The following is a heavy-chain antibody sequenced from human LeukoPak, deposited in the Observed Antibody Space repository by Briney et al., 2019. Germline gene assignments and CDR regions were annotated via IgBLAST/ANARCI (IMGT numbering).Heavy chain of an antibody. Sequence: GGSLRLSCAASGFTFSNYAMSWVRQAPGRGLEWVSAISGSGGSTYYADSVKGRFTISRDNSKNTLYLQMNSLRAEDTAVYYCAKQQGIAAAGTDYWGQETLVTVSS. V-gene: IGHV3-23*01. D-gene: IGHD6-13*01. CDR3: AKQQGIAAAGTDY. J-gene: IGHJ4*02. CDR2: ISGSGGST. CDR1: GFTFSNYA.